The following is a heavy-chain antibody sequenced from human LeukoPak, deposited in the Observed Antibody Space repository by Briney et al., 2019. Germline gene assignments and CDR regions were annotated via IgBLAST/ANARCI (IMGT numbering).Heavy chain of an antibody. V-gene: IGHV1-46*01. Sequence: ASVEVSCKASGYTFTSCYMHWVRQAPGQGLEWMGIINPSGGSTSYAQKFQGRVTMTRDTSTSTVYMELSSLRSEDTAVYYCARNPGCSSTSCQFYYYYGMDVWGQGTTVTVSS. D-gene: IGHD2-2*01. CDR2: INPSGGST. CDR1: GYTFTSCY. CDR3: ARNPGCSSTSCQFYYYYGMDV. J-gene: IGHJ6*02.